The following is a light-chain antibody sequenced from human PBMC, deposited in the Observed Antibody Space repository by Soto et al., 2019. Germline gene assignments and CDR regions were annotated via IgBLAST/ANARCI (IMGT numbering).Light chain of an antibody. Sequence: QSVLTQPASVSGSPGQSITVSCTGISSDVGDSTYVSWYQQHPGKAPRLIISDVNDRPSRVSPRFSGSKSGNTASLTISGLQPEDETLYFCTSYRRGHLYVFGNGITVTAL. V-gene: IGLV2-14*03. J-gene: IGLJ1*01. CDR3: TSYRRGHLYV. CDR1: SSDVGDSTY. CDR2: DVN.